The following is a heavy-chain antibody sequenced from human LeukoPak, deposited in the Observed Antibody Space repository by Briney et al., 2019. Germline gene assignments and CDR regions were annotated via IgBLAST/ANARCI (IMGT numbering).Heavy chain of an antibody. D-gene: IGHD6-19*01. V-gene: IGHV3-30*03. CDR2: MSYDGTIA. CDR1: GFTFSGYG. Sequence: GGSLRLSCAASGFTFSGYGMHWARQAPGKGLEWVAGMSYDGTIAYYADSVKGRFTISRDTSDDTLYLQMNSLRAEDTAVYYCASWRYSSEFSAFDIWGQGTMVTVSS. J-gene: IGHJ3*02. CDR3: ASWRYSSEFSAFDI.